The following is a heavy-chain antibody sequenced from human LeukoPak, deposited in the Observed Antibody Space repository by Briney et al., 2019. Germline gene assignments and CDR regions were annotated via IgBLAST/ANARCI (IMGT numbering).Heavy chain of an antibody. CDR3: ARLDSNSAWDY. CDR2: INHSGST. Sequence: GSLRLSCAASGFTFSSYAMSWVRQPPGKGLEWIGEINHSGSTNYNPSLKSRVTISVDTSKNQFSLKLSSVTAADTAVYYCARLDSNSAWDYWGQGTLVTVSS. V-gene: IGHV4-34*01. J-gene: IGHJ4*02. CDR1: GFTFSSYA. D-gene: IGHD1-26*01.